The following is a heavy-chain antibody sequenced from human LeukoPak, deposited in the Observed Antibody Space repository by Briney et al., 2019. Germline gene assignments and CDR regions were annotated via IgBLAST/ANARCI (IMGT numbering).Heavy chain of an antibody. CDR3: IVFGDSNH. Sequence: GESLRLSCAASGFMFSSNWMSWVRLAPGKGLEWVSAIHTSGDTCYADSVKGRFTISRDTSKNTLYLQINSLRVEDTAVYYCIVFGDSNHWGQGTLVTVSS. V-gene: IGHV3-53*01. D-gene: IGHD4-17*01. CDR2: IHTSGDT. J-gene: IGHJ5*02. CDR1: GFMFSSNW.